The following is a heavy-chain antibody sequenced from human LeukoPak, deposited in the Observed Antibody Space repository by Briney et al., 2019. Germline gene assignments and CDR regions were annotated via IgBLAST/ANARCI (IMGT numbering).Heavy chain of an antibody. J-gene: IGHJ4*02. CDR3: ARDQYYYDSSGYSDY. D-gene: IGHD3-22*01. V-gene: IGHV1-2*02. Sequence: GASVKVSCKASGYSFISYGISWVRQAPGQGLEWMGWINPNSGGTNYAQKFQGRVTMTRDTSISTAYMELSRLRSDDTAVYYCARDQYYYDSSGYSDYWGQGTLVTVSS. CDR1: GYSFISYG. CDR2: INPNSGGT.